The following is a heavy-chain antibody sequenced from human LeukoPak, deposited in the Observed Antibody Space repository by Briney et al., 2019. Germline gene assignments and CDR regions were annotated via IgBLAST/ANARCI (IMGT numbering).Heavy chain of an antibody. D-gene: IGHD6-13*01. J-gene: IGHJ4*02. Sequence: GGSLRLSRAASGFTFSSYAMSWVRQAPGRGLEWVSAISGSGGSTYYADSVKGRFTISRDNSKNTLYLQMNSLRAEDTAVYYCAKTPKKIAAAGSNYFDYWGQGTLVTVSS. V-gene: IGHV3-23*01. CDR2: ISGSGGST. CDR1: GFTFSSYA. CDR3: AKTPKKIAAAGSNYFDY.